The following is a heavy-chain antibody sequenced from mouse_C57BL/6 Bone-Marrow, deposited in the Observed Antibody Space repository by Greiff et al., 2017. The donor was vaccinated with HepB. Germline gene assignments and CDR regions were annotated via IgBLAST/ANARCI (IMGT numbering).Heavy chain of an antibody. V-gene: IGHV14-4*01. Sequence: VQLKQSGAELVRPGASVKLSCTASGFTIKDDYMHWVKQRPEQGLEWIGWIDPENGDTEYASKFQGKATITADTASNTAYLQLSSLTSEDTAVYYCTGETTFFDYWGQGTTLTVSS. CDR1: GFTIKDDY. J-gene: IGHJ2*01. D-gene: IGHD2-12*01. CDR2: IDPENGDT. CDR3: TGETTFFDY.